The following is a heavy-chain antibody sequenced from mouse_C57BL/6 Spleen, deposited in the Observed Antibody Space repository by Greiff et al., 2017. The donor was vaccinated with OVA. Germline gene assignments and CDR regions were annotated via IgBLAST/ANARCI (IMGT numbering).Heavy chain of an antibody. J-gene: IGHJ3*01. Sequence: VQLQQPGAELVKPGASVKLSCKASGYTFTSYWMQWVKQRPGQGLEWIGEIDPSDSYTNYNQKFKGKATLTVDTSSSTAYMQLSSLTSEDSAVYYCARSGYYDYGGGWFAYWGQGSLVTVSA. CDR2: IDPSDSYT. V-gene: IGHV1-50*01. CDR1: GYTFTSYW. D-gene: IGHD2-4*01. CDR3: ARSGYYDYGGGWFAY.